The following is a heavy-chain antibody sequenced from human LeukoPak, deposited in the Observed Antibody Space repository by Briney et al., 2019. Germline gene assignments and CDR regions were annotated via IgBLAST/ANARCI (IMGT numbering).Heavy chain of an antibody. CDR1: GGTFSSYA. V-gene: IGHV1-69*13. D-gene: IGHD3-10*01. CDR2: IIPIFGTA. J-gene: IGHJ5*02. CDR3: ARDPAFGELLWDWFDP. Sequence: GASVKVSCKASGGTFSSYAISWVRQAPGQGLEWMGGIIPIFGTANYAQKFQGRVMITADESTSTAYMELSSLRSEDTAVYYCARDPAFGELLWDWFDPWGQGTLVTVSS.